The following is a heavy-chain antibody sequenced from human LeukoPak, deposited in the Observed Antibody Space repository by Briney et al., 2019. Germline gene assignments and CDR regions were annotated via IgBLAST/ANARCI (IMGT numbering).Heavy chain of an antibody. D-gene: IGHD3-22*01. J-gene: IGHJ3*02. CDR3: ARVEGPYYYDSSGYQTGAFDI. Sequence: ASVKASCKASGGTFSSYAISWVRQAPGQGLEWMGRIIPIFGIANYAQKFQGRVTITADKSTSTAYMELSSLRSEDTAVYYCARVEGPYYYDSSGYQTGAFDIWGQGTMVTVSS. CDR2: IIPIFGIA. V-gene: IGHV1-69*04. CDR1: GGTFSSYA.